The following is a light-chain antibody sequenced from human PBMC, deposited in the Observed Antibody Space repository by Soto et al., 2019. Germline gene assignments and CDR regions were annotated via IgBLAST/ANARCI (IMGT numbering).Light chain of an antibody. V-gene: IGKV1-5*03. Sequence: IQMTQSPSTLSASVGDRVTITCRASQSINSWLAWYQQKPGKAPKLLIYKASTLESGVPSRFSGSGSGTEFTLTISSLQPDDFTTYYCQQYNNWYTFGQGT. CDR3: QQYNNWYT. CDR2: KAS. CDR1: QSINSW. J-gene: IGKJ2*01.